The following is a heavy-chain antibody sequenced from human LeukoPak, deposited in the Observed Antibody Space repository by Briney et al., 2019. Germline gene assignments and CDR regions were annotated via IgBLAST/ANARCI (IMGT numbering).Heavy chain of an antibody. Sequence: ASVKVSCKASGYTFTSYGISWVRQAPGQGLEWMGWISPYNGNTDYAQKLQGRVTMATDTSTSTAYMELRSLRSDDTAVYYCARGYCSSTSCYFDYWGQGTLVTVSS. CDR1: GYTFTSYG. D-gene: IGHD2-2*01. V-gene: IGHV1-18*01. CDR2: ISPYNGNT. CDR3: ARGYCSSTSCYFDY. J-gene: IGHJ4*02.